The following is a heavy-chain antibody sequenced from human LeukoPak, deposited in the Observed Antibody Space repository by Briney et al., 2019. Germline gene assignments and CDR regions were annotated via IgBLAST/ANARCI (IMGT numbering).Heavy chain of an antibody. Sequence: SETLSLTCTVSGGYISSSSYFWAWIRQPPGKGLECIGSMSYSGSTYYNPSLKSRVTISVDMSKNQFSLKLTSVTAADTAVYYCARHLRSVYDPRAFDYWGQGTLVTVSS. CDR3: ARHLRSVYDPRAFDY. D-gene: IGHD5/OR15-5a*01. V-gene: IGHV4-39*01. CDR1: GGYISSSSYF. J-gene: IGHJ4*02. CDR2: MSYSGST.